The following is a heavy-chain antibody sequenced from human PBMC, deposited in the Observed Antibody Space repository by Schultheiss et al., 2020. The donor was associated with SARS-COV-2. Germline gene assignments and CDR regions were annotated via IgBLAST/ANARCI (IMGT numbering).Heavy chain of an antibody. CDR2: INHSGST. V-gene: IGHV4-34*01. D-gene: IGHD2-2*01. CDR1: GGSFSGYY. J-gene: IGHJ4*02. Sequence: SETLSLTCAVYGGSFSGYYWSWIRQPPGKGLEWIGEINHSGSTYYNPSLKSRVTISVDTSKNQFSLKLSSVTAADTAVYYCARAPGAYATFDYWGQGTLVTVSS. CDR3: ARAPGAYATFDY.